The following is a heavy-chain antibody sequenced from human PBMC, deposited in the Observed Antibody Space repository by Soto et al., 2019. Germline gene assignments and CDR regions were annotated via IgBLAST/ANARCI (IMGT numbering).Heavy chain of an antibody. V-gene: IGHV3-7*01. CDR2: IKQDGGEK. Sequence: EVQLVESGGGLVQPGGFLRLSCAASGFTFSTYWMSWVRQAPGKGLEWVANIKQDGGEKYYLDSVKGRFTISRDNAKNSLYLQMTSLRAEDTAVYYCARETSAAWPYYLDYWGQGTLGTVSS. CDR3: ARETSAAWPYYLDY. J-gene: IGHJ4*02. CDR1: GFTFSTYW. D-gene: IGHD3-10*01.